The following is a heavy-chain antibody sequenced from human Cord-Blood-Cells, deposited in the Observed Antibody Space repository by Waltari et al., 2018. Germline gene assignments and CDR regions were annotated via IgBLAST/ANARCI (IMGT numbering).Heavy chain of an antibody. D-gene: IGHD6-19*01. V-gene: IGHV4-39*01. CDR3: ASLSGYSSGWYAFDI. J-gene: IGHJ3*02. CDR2: IYYSGST. Sequence: QLQLQESGPGLVKPSETLSLTCTVSGGSIRSSSYYWGGIRQPPGKGLEWIGSIYYSGSTYYNPSLKSRVTISVDTSKNQFSLKLSSVTAADTAVYYCASLSGYSSGWYAFDIWGQGTMVTVSS. CDR1: GGSIRSSSYY.